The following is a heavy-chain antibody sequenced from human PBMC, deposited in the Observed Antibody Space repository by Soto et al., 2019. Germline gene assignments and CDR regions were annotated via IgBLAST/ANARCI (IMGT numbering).Heavy chain of an antibody. Sequence: ASVKVSCKASAYIFTSYAIHWVRQAPGQSLEWMGWINGGNGNTKYSQKFQGRVTIMADTSASTAYMELSRLRYEDTAVYYCTRGSLAVAGNNAMDVWGRGTKVTVSS. V-gene: IGHV1-3*01. CDR3: TRGSLAVAGNNAMDV. CDR2: INGGNGNT. CDR1: AYIFTSYA. D-gene: IGHD6-19*01. J-gene: IGHJ6*02.